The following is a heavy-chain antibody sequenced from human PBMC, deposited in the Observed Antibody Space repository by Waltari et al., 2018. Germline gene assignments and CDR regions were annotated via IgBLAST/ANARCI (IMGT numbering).Heavy chain of an antibody. V-gene: IGHV4-34*01. CDR2: LNHSGST. J-gene: IGHJ5*02. Sequence: QVQLQESGPGLVKPSETLSLTCAVYGGSFSGYYWSWIRQPPGKGLEWIGELNHSGSTNDNPYLKSRVTISVEKSKNQFSLQLNSVTPEDTAVYYCARVGVERNTGDPSARFDPWGQGTLVTVSS. CDR1: GGSFSGYY. D-gene: IGHD7-27*01. CDR3: ARVGVERNTGDPSARFDP.